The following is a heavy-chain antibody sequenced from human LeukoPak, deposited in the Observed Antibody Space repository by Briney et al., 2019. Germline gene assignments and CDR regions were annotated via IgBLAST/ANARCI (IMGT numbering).Heavy chain of an antibody. J-gene: IGHJ4*02. V-gene: IGHV3-23*01. D-gene: IGHD1-14*01. CDR2: ISGSGGST. CDR3: AKVRWDQPGDY. Sequence: GGSLRLSCAASGFTFSSYAMSWVRQAPGKGLEWVSAISGSGGSTYYADSRKGRLTISRDNSKNTLYLQMNILRTEDTAVYYCAKVRWDQPGDYWGQGTLVTVSS. CDR1: GFTFSSYA.